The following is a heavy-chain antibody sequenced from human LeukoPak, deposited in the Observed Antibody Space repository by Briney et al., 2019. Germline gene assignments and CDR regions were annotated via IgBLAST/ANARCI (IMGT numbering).Heavy chain of an antibody. CDR1: GFTFSSYA. CDR2: VSYDGSNK. J-gene: IGHJ4*02. Sequence: GGSLRLSCAASGFTFSSYAMHWVRQAPGKGLEWVAVVSYDGSNKYYADSVKGRFTISRDNSKNTLYLQMNSLRAEDTAVYYCANHPRVVPAANSDYWGQGTLVTVSS. D-gene: IGHD2-2*01. V-gene: IGHV3-30*18. CDR3: ANHPRVVPAANSDY.